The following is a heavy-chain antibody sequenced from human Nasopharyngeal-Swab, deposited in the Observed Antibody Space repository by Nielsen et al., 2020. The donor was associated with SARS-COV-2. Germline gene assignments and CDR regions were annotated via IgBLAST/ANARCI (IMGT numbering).Heavy chain of an antibody. CDR1: GDSISRYY. CDR2: FSYSVIT. J-gene: IGHJ4*02. CDR3: AREVVGGLVDS. V-gene: IGHV4-59*12. D-gene: IGHD1-26*01. Sequence: SETLSLTCTVSGDSISRYYWGWIRQPPGKGLEWIGDFSYSVITHYNASLKSRVTISLETSKNQFSLKLSSVTAADTGVYYCAREVVGGLVDSWGQGILVTVSS.